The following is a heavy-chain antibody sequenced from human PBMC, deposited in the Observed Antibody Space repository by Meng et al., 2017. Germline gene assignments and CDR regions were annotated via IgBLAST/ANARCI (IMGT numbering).Heavy chain of an antibody. CDR1: GLTFISYA. D-gene: IGHD4-11*01. CDR2: IIPIFGTA. Sequence: GGEVKSPRSPANVPCKAAGLTFISYAISWVPQAPGQGLEWMGGIIPIFGTANYAQKFQGRVTITADESTSTAYMELSSLRSEDTAVYYCARVRGYSNYGPNWFDPWGQGTLVTVSS. CDR3: ARVRGYSNYGPNWFDP. J-gene: IGHJ5*02. V-gene: IGHV1-69*01.